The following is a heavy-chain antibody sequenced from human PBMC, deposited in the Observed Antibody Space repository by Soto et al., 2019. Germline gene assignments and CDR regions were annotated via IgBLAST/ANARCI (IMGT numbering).Heavy chain of an antibody. CDR3: ARDGVSSTDYTWNYGTYFDY. CDR2: ISYDGNNK. D-gene: IGHD1-1*01. Sequence: GGSLRLSCAASGFTFSSYTMHWVRQAPGEGLEWVAVISYDGNNKFYADSVKGRFTISRDSSSQTLYLQMNSLRPDDTAMYYCARDGVSSTDYTWNYGTYFDYWGPGALVTVSS. V-gene: IGHV3-30*03. CDR1: GFTFSSYT. J-gene: IGHJ4*02.